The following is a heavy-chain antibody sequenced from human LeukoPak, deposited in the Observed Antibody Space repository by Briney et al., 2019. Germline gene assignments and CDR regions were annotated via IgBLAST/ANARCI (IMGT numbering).Heavy chain of an antibody. J-gene: IGHJ4*02. CDR1: GFTFSSYA. CDR3: ASLVGGPGIVGATTGFVDN. CDR2: ISYDGSNK. Sequence: PGGSLRLSCAASGFTFSSYAMHWVRQAPGKGLEWVAVISYDGSNKYYADSVKGRFTISRDNSKNTLYLQMNSLRAEDTAVYYCASLVGGPGIVGATTGFVDNWGQGTLVTVSS. V-gene: IGHV3-30-3*01. D-gene: IGHD1-26*01.